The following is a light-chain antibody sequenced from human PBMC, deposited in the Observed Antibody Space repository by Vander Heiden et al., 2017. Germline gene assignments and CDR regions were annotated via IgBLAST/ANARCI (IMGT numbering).Light chain of an antibody. V-gene: IGLV6-57*01. CDR2: EDD. Sequence: NFMLTQPHSVSESPGKTVTISCTRSSGSIASNYVQWYQQRPGSSPTTVIYEDDQRPSGVPDGFSGSIDSSSNSASLTISGLKIEDEADYYCQSYDSSNQVFGGGTKLTVL. J-gene: IGLJ3*02. CDR1: SGSIASNY. CDR3: QSYDSSNQV.